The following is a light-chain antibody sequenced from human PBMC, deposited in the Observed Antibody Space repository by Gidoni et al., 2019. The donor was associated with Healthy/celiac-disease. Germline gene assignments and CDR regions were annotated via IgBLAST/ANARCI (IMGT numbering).Light chain of an antibody. V-gene: IGLV2-14*01. CDR3: SSYTSSSVV. CDR2: EVS. J-gene: IGLJ2*01. CDR1: SSDVGGYNY. Sequence: QSALTQPASVSGSPGPSIPISCTGTSSDVGGYNYVSWYQQHPGKAPKLMIYEVSNRPSGVPDRFSGSKSGNTASLTISGLQAEDEADYYCSSYTSSSVVFGGGTKLTVL.